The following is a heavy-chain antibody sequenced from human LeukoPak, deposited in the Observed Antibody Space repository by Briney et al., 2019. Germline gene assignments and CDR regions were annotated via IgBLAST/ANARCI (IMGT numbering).Heavy chain of an antibody. J-gene: IGHJ6*03. D-gene: IGHD2-2*01. V-gene: IGHV1-69*01. Sequence: GSSVKVSCKASGGTFSSYAISWVRQAPGQGLEWMGGIIPIFGTANYAQKFQGRVTITADESTSTAYMELSSLRSEDTAVYYCARVVYCSSTSCYFDYYYYYMDVWGKGTTVTVSS. CDR1: GGTFSSYA. CDR3: ARVVYCSSTSCYFDYYYYYMDV. CDR2: IIPIFGTA.